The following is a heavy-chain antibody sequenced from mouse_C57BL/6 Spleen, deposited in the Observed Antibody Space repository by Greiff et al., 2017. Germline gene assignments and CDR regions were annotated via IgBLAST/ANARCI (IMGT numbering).Heavy chain of an antibody. CDR2: FYPGNGST. J-gene: IGHJ2*01. D-gene: IGHD1-1*01. CDR1: GYTFTSYW. V-gene: IGHV1-55*01. CDR3: ARNYGDY. Sequence: VQLQQPGAELVKPGASVTMSCTASGYTFTSYWLTWVKQRPEQGLRWIVDFYPGNGSTNYNEKFKSKATLTVDTSSSTAYMQLSSLTSEDSAVSYCARNYGDYWGQGTTLTVSS.